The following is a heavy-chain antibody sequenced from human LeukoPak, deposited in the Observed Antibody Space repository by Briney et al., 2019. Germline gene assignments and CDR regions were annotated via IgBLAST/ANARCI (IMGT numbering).Heavy chain of an antibody. CDR2: MNPNSGNT. J-gene: IGHJ6*03. Sequence: ASVKVSCTASGYTFTSYDINWVRQATGQGLEWMGWMNPNSGNTGYAQKFQGRVTMTRNTSISTAYMELSSLRSEDTAVYYCARGGSDLSAQDYYYYMDVWGKGTTVTVSS. CDR1: GYTFTSYD. V-gene: IGHV1-8*01. CDR3: ARGGSDLSAQDYYYYMDV.